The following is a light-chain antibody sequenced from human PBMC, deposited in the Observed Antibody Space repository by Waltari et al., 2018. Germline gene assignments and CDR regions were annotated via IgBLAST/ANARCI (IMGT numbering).Light chain of an antibody. CDR1: QNIDGY. Sequence: DIQMTQSPSSLSASVGDRFTITCRASQNIDGYVNWYQQKPGRAPNFLIYTSSTLHTGVPSRFSATGYGADFTLTITSLQPEDFATYYCQQSYNIPVTFGGGTKV. J-gene: IGKJ4*01. V-gene: IGKV1-39*01. CDR2: TSS. CDR3: QQSYNIPVT.